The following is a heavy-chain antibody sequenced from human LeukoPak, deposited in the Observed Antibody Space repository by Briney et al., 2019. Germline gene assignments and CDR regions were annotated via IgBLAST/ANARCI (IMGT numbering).Heavy chain of an antibody. J-gene: IGHJ4*02. CDR2: VSHDGNTK. CDR3: AKAIVGTENFDY. Sequence: GRSLRLSCAASGFTFSTHAMHWVRQAPGKGLEWVAVVSHDGNTKYYTDSVKGRFTISRDNSKNTLYLQMNGLRTDDTAVYYCAKAIVGTENFDYWGQGTLVTVSS. V-gene: IGHV3-30*10. CDR1: GFTFSTHA. D-gene: IGHD5-12*01.